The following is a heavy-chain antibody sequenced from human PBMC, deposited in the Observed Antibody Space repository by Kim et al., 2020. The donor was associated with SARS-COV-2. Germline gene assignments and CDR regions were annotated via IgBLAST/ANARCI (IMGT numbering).Heavy chain of an antibody. Sequence: SVKVSCKASGGTFSSYAISWVRQAPGQGLEWMGGIIPIFGTTKYAQKFQGRVTITADESTSTAYMELSSLRSEDTAVYYCARTMWRSGSYYNLIANEKYHYYGMDVWGQGTTVTVSS. CDR2: IIPIFGTT. J-gene: IGHJ6*02. CDR1: GGTFSSYA. CDR3: ARTMWRSGSYYNLIANEKYHYYGMDV. D-gene: IGHD3-10*01. V-gene: IGHV1-69*13.